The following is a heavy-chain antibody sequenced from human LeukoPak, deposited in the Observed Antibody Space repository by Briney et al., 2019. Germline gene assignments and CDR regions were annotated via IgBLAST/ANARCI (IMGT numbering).Heavy chain of an antibody. Sequence: PGGSLRLSCAASGFTFSSYGMHWVRQAPGKGLEWVAVISYDGSNKYYADSVKGRFTISRDNSKNTLYLQMNSLRAEDTAVYYCAKSLRPARSYYYYGMDVWGQGTTVTVSS. CDR2: ISYDGSNK. V-gene: IGHV3-30*18. D-gene: IGHD6-6*01. J-gene: IGHJ6*02. CDR3: AKSLRPARSYYYYGMDV. CDR1: GFTFSSYG.